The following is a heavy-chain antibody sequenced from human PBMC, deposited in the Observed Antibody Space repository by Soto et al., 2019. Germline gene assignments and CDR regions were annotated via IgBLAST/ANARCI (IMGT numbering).Heavy chain of an antibody. J-gene: IGHJ4*02. CDR3: ASQGGVYIAAAGFAY. CDR1: GGSISSSSYY. CDR2: IYYSGGT. V-gene: IGHV4-39*01. Sequence: QLQLQESGPGLVKPSETLSLTCTVSGGSISSSSYYWGWIRQPQGKGLECLGSIYYSGGTYYNPSLKRRVPIPVDTSKNQFSRTLSSVAAADTAVYYCASQGGVYIAAAGFAYWGQGTLVTVSS. D-gene: IGHD6-13*01.